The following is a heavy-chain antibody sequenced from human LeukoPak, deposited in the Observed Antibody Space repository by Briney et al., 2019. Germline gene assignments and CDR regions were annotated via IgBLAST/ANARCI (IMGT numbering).Heavy chain of an antibody. D-gene: IGHD1-26*01. J-gene: IGHJ6*03. Sequence: SGGSLRLSCAASGFTFSDYYMSWIRQAPGKGLEWVSYISSNGSTIYYADSVKGRFTISRDNAKNSLYLQMNSLRAEDTAVYYCARDEGGGYGYYYYYYYMDVWGKGTTVTVSS. CDR3: ARDEGGGYGYYYYYYYMDV. CDR2: ISSNGSTI. V-gene: IGHV3-11*01. CDR1: GFTFSDYY.